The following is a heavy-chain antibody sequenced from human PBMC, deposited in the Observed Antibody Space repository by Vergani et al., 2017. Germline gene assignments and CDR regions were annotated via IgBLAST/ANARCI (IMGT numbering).Heavy chain of an antibody. Sequence: QVQLVQSGAEVKKPGASVKVSCKVSGYTLTEISMHWVRQAPGKGLEWMGGFDPEDGETIYAQKFQGRVTMAEDSSTDTAYMEVSSLRSEDTAVYYCARGDLGILSTREAWYAFDIWGQGTMVTVSS. V-gene: IGHV1-24*01. D-gene: IGHD6-13*01. J-gene: IGHJ3*02. CDR1: GYTLTEIS. CDR3: ARGDLGILSTREAWYAFDI. CDR2: FDPEDGET.